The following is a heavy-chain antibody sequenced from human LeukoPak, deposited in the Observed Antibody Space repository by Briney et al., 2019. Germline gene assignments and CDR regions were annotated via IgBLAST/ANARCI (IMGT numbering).Heavy chain of an antibody. CDR1: GYSISSGYY. CDR2: IYHSGST. J-gene: IGHJ3*02. D-gene: IGHD3-22*01. CDR3: ARSQKYYYDSSGYYSAFDI. Sequence: PSETLSLTCTVSGYSISSGYYWGWIRQPPGKGLEWIGSIYHSGSTYYNPSLRSRVTISVDTSKNQFSLKLSSVTAADTAVYYCARSQKYYYDSSGYYSAFDIWGQGTMVTVSS. V-gene: IGHV4-38-2*02.